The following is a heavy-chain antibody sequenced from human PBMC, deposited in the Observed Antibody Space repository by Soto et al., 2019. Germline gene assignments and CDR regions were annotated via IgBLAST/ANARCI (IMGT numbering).Heavy chain of an antibody. J-gene: IGHJ6*02. CDR2: IYYSGST. D-gene: IGHD3-10*01. Sequence: SETLSLTCTVSGGSISSYYWSWIRQPPGKGLEWIGYIYYSGSTNYNPSLKSRVTISVDTSKNQFSLKLSSVTAADTAVYYCARHKIVYYYGSGSDYYYYGMDVWGQGTTVTVSS. CDR1: GGSISSYY. V-gene: IGHV4-59*01. CDR3: ARHKIVYYYGSGSDYYYYGMDV.